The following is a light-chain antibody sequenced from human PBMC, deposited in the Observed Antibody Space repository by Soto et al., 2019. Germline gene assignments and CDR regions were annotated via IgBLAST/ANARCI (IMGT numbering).Light chain of an antibody. CDR3: MQALQTPWT. CDR2: LGS. CDR1: QSLLHSNGYNY. Sequence: DIVMTQSPLSLPVTPGEPASISCRSSQSLLHSNGYNYLDWYLQKPGQSPQLLIYLGSNRASGVPDRFSGSGSGTDFTLKISRVEAEDVGDYYCMQALQTPWTFGQGTKVDIK. J-gene: IGKJ1*01. V-gene: IGKV2-28*01.